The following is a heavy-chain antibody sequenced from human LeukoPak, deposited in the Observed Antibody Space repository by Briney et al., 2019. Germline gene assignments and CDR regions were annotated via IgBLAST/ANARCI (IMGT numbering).Heavy chain of an antibody. Sequence: GESLKISCKGSGYSFPSYWIAWVRQMPGKGLEWMGIIYPGDSDTTYSPSFQGQVTISADKSISTAYLQWSSLKASDTAIYYCARRLKNSRAIDYWGQGTLVTVSS. CDR3: ARRLKNSRAIDY. CDR1: GYSFPSYW. J-gene: IGHJ4*02. V-gene: IGHV5-51*01. D-gene: IGHD2/OR15-2a*01. CDR2: IYPGDSDT.